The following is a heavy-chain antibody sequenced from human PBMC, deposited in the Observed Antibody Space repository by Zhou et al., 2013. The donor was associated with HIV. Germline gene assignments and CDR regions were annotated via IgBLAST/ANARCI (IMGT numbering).Heavy chain of an antibody. D-gene: IGHD2-15*01. CDR1: GYTFSSFE. CDR2: MNPRSGNT. J-gene: IGHJ5*02. Sequence: QVQLVQSGAEVEKPGASVKVSCKASGYTFSSFEINWVRQATGQGLEWMGWMNPRSGNTGYAQKFQGRVTITRNTSINTAYMELSSLRSEDTGVYYCARSVGYCSGGSCHSFDPWGQGTLVTVSS. V-gene: IGHV1-8*03. CDR3: ARSVGYCSGGSCHSFDP.